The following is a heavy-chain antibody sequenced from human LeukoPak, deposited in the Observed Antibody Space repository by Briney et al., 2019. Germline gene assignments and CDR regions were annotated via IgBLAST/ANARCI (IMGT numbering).Heavy chain of an antibody. Sequence: ASVKVSCKASGYTFTRYYMHWVRQAPGQGLEWMGIINPSGGSTSYAQKFQGRLTMTRDMSTSTVYMELSSLRSEDTAVYYCACLVGATFDYWGQGTLVTVSS. CDR3: ACLVGATFDY. V-gene: IGHV1-46*01. CDR1: GYTFTRYY. CDR2: INPSGGST. D-gene: IGHD1-26*01. J-gene: IGHJ4*02.